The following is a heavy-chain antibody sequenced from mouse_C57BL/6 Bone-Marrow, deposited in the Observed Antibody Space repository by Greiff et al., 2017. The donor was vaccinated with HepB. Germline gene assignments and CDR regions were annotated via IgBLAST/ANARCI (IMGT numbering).Heavy chain of an antibody. CDR3: ARVAGGLGPRGFDY. J-gene: IGHJ2*01. Sequence: VQLQQSGAELARPGASVKLSCKASGYTFTSYGISWVKQRTGQGLEWIGEIYPRSGNTYYNEKFKGKATLTADKSSSTAYMELRSLTSEDSAVYFCARVAGGLGPRGFDYWGQGTTLTVSS. V-gene: IGHV1-81*01. CDR1: GYTFTSYG. D-gene: IGHD1-1*02. CDR2: IYPRSGNT.